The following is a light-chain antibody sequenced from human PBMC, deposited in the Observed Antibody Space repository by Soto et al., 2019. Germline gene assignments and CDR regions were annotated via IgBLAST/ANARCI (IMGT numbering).Light chain of an antibody. CDR3: HQDFNLPWT. V-gene: IGKV3-20*01. J-gene: IGKJ1*01. CDR1: QSVSSSY. CDR2: GTS. Sequence: EIVLTQSPGTPSLSPGVRATLSCRASQSVSSSYLAWYQQKPGQSPRLLISGTSTRATGIPVRFSGSGSGTDFTLTISSLQPEDFAVYFCHQDFNLPWTFGQGTKVDI.